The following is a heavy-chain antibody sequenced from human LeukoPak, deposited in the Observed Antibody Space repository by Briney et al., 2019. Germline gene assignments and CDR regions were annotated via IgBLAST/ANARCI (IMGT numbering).Heavy chain of an antibody. CDR2: IYYSGST. CDR1: GGSISSYY. J-gene: IGHJ6*02. D-gene: IGHD5-18*01. V-gene: IGHV4-59*08. CDR3: ARMGAMAIYGMDV. Sequence: PSETLSLTCTVSGGSISSYYWSWIRQPPGKGLEWIGYIYYSGSTNYNPSLKSRVTISVDTSKNQFSLKLSSVTAADTAVYYCARMGAMAIYGMDVWGQGTTVTVSS.